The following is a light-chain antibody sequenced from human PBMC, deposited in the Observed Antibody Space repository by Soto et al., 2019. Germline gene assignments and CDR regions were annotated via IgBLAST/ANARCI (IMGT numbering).Light chain of an antibody. CDR2: GAS. V-gene: IGKV3-15*01. CDR3: QQYNNWPPWT. CDR1: QSVSSN. J-gene: IGKJ1*01. Sequence: EIEMTQSPATLSVSPGERATLSCRASQSVSSNLAWYQQKPGQAPRLLIYGASTRATGIPARFSGSGSGTEFTLPISSLQSEDFAVYYCQQYNNWPPWTFGQGTKVDIK.